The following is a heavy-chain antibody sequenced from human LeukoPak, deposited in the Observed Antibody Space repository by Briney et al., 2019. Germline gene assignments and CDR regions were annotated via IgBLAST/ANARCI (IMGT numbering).Heavy chain of an antibody. CDR2: IIPIFGTA. CDR1: GGTFSSYA. J-gene: IGHJ4*02. V-gene: IGHV1-69*13. CDR3: ARHDSSGYVFDY. Sequence: SVKVSCKASGGTFSSYAISWVRQAPGQGLEWMGGIIPIFGTANYAQKFQGRVTITADESTSTAYMELSSLRSEDTAVYYCARHDSSGYVFDYWGQGTLVTVSS. D-gene: IGHD3-22*01.